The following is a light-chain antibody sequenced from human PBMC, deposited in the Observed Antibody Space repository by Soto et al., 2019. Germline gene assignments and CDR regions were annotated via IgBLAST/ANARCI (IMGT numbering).Light chain of an antibody. CDR2: GVS. V-gene: IGKV3-20*01. J-gene: IGKJ1*01. Sequence: EIVLTQSPGTLSLSPGERATLSCRASQSVSSSYLAWYQQKPGQAPRLLIYGVSSRATGIPDRFSGSGSGTDFTLTISRLEPEDFAVYYCQQYGSSPKTFGQGTKV. CDR3: QQYGSSPKT. CDR1: QSVSSSY.